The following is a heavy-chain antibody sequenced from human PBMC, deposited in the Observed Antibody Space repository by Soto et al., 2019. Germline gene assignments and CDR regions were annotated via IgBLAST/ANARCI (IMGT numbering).Heavy chain of an antibody. D-gene: IGHD5-18*01. CDR1: GYTFTSYA. CDR2: INAGNGNT. CDR3: ARDPGYSYGYN. J-gene: IGHJ4*02. V-gene: IGHV1-3*01. Sequence: QVQLVQSGAEVKKPGASVKVSCKASGYTFTSYAMHWVRQAPGQRLEWMGWINAGNGNTKYSQKFQGRVTITRDTSASTAYMELSSLRHEDTAVYYCARDPGYSYGYNWGQGTLVTVSS.